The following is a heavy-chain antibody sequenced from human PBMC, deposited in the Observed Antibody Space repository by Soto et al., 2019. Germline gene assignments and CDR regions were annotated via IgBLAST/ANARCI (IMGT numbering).Heavy chain of an antibody. V-gene: IGHV1-69*11. D-gene: IGHD1-26*01. CDR1: RGSFGNRG. J-gene: IGHJ5*02. CDR3: AGDLGAVSWLDP. Sequence: QVQLVQSGPEVKQPASSVKVSCKGSRGSFGNRGLTWVRQAPGQGLEWMGHFSPPLERSISAERFQDRVIITAAESTDTYYIGLRSLTSDDTAIYYGAGDLGAVSWLDPWGQGTLVTVCS. CDR2: FSPPLERS.